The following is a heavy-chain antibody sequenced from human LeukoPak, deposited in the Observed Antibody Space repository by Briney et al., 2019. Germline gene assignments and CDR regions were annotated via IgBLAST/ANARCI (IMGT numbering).Heavy chain of an antibody. D-gene: IGHD6-13*01. V-gene: IGHV4-39*01. Sequence: SETLSLTCTVSGGSISSSSYYWGWVRQPPGKGVEWIGSIYYSGSTYYNPSLKSRVTISVDTSKNQFSLKLSSVTAADTAVYYCARSVRTIAAAWHDAFDIWGQGTMVTVSS. J-gene: IGHJ3*02. CDR3: ARSVRTIAAAWHDAFDI. CDR2: IYYSGST. CDR1: GGSISSSSYY.